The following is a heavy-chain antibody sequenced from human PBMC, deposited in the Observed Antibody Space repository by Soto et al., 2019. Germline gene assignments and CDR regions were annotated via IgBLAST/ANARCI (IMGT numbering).Heavy chain of an antibody. V-gene: IGHV3-9*01. CDR3: ALGGTGRPNWFDP. CDR2: ISWNSGSI. CDR1: GFTFDDYA. D-gene: IGHD3-16*01. Sequence: EVQLVESGGGLVQPGRSLRLSCAASGFTFDDYAMHWVRQAPGKGLEWVSGISWNSGSIGYADSVKGRFTISRDNAKNSLYLQMNSLRAEDTALYYCALGGTGRPNWFDPWGQGTLVTVSS. J-gene: IGHJ5*02.